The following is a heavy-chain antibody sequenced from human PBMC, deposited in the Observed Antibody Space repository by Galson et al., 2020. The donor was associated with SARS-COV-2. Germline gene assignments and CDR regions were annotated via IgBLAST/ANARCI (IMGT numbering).Heavy chain of an antibody. CDR3: ARHHRRWLQSSPHYIVY. J-gene: IGHJ4*01. D-gene: IGHD5-12*01. V-gene: IGHV4-39*01. Sequence: SETLSLTCTVSGGSISSSSYYWGWIRQPPGKGLEWIGSIYYSGSTYYNPSLKSRVTISVDTSKNQFSLKLSSVTAADTAVYYCARHHRRWLQSSPHYIVYWGHGTLVTASS. CDR2: IYYSGST. CDR1: GGSISSSSYY.